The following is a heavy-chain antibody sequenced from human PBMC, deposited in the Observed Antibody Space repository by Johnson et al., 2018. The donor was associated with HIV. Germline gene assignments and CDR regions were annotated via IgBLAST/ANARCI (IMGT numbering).Heavy chain of an antibody. CDR3: ARDGPWLQSQRDAFDI. V-gene: IGHV3-20*04. Sequence: MQLVESGGGLVQPGGSLRLSCAASGFTVSSNYMSWVRQAPGKGLEWVCGINWNGGSTGYADSVKGRFTISRDNAKNSLYLQMSSLRAEDTAVYYCARDGPWLQSQRDAFDIWGQGTMVTVSS. D-gene: IGHD5-24*01. CDR2: INWNGGST. J-gene: IGHJ3*02. CDR1: GFTVSSNY.